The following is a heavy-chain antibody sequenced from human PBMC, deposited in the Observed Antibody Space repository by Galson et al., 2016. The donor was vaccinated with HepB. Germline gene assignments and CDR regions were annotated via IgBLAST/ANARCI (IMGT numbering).Heavy chain of an antibody. CDR3: ARDRLGPYGMDV. D-gene: IGHD7-27*01. CDR1: GYTFTNYY. V-gene: IGHV1-46*01. Sequence: SVKVSCKASGYTFTNYYMHWVRQAPGQGLDWMGIINPSGDSARYARKFQGRVTMTRDTSTSTVYMELSSLRSEDTAVYFCARDRLGPYGMDVWGQGTTVTVFS. CDR2: INPSGDSA. J-gene: IGHJ6*02.